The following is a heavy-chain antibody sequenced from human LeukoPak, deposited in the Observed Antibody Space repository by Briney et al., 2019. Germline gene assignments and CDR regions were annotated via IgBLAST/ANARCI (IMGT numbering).Heavy chain of an antibody. V-gene: IGHV1-46*01. J-gene: IGHJ4*02. Sequence: ASVKVSCKASGYTFTNHYMHWVRQAPGQGLEWLGIIHPSGDITNYAQRFQGRVTMTRDTSTSTVYMELSSLRSEDTAVYYYARGFAMRYYYGSGSYLTSRPFDYWGQGTLVTVSS. CDR2: IHPSGDIT. D-gene: IGHD3-10*01. CDR3: ARGFAMRYYYGSGSYLTSRPFDY. CDR1: GYTFTNHY.